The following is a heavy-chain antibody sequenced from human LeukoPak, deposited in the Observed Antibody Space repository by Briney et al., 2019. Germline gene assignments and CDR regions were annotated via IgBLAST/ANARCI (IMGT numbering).Heavy chain of an antibody. CDR2: IYYSGST. V-gene: IGHV4-59*01. J-gene: IGHJ4*02. D-gene: IGHD5-12*01. Sequence: SETLSLTCTVSGGSISSYYWSWIRQPPGKGLEWIGYIYYSGSTNYNPSLKSRVTISVDTSKNQFSLKLSSVTAADTAVYYCARGVPVATTPMDYWGQGTLVTVSS. CDR3: ARGVPVATTPMDY. CDR1: GGSISSYY.